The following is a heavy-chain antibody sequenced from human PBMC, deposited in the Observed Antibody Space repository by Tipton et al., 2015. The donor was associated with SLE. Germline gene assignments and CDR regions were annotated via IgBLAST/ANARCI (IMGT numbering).Heavy chain of an antibody. CDR1: GGSISSSSYY. Sequence: TLSLTCTVSGGSISSSSYYWGWIRQPPGKGLEWIGSIYYSGSTYYNPSLKSRVTISVDTSKNQFSLKLSSVTAADTAVYYCVSSSPVTRDYWGQGTLVTVSS. CDR2: IYYSGST. CDR3: VSSSPVTRDY. D-gene: IGHD4-17*01. V-gene: IGHV4-39*07. J-gene: IGHJ4*02.